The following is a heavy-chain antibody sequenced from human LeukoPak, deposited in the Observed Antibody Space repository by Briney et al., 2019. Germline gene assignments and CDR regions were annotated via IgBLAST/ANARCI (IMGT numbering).Heavy chain of an antibody. V-gene: IGHV1-69*13. CDR1: GGNFRTYA. CDR3: ARGGSGWYPSGAFDY. CDR2: IIPIFGTT. Sequence: SVKVSCKASGGNFRTYAIRWVRQAPGQGLEWMGGIIPIFGTTNYAQKFQGRVTITADDSTSTAYMELRSLRSEDTAVYYCARGGSGWYPSGAFDYWGQGTLVTVSS. D-gene: IGHD6-19*01. J-gene: IGHJ4*02.